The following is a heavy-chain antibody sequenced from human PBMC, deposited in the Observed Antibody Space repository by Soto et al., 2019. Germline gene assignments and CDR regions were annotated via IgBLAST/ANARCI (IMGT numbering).Heavy chain of an antibody. V-gene: IGHV3-48*04. Sequence: GGSLRLSCAASGFSLTNYVMNWVRQAPGKGLEWISSIGGSSSTIFHADSLKGRFTISRDNAKNSVYLQMNSLRADDTAMYYCARILGIGMTGHSYAFDIWGQGTMVTVSS. J-gene: IGHJ3*02. D-gene: IGHD1-20*01. CDR3: ARILGIGMTGHSYAFDI. CDR1: GFSLTNYV. CDR2: IGGSSSTI.